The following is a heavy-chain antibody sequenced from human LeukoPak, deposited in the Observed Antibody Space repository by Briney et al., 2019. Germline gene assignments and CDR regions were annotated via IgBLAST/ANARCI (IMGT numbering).Heavy chain of an antibody. Sequence: GGSLRLSCAASGFTFSSYSMNWVRQAPGKGLEWVSSISSSSSYKYYADSVKGRFTISRDNAKNSVYLQMNSLRVEDMALYYCTRDNPYSESLAADDAFDIWGQGTMVTVSS. V-gene: IGHV3-21*01. CDR2: ISSSSSYK. D-gene: IGHD1-26*01. CDR3: TRDNPYSESLAADDAFDI. J-gene: IGHJ3*02. CDR1: GFTFSSYS.